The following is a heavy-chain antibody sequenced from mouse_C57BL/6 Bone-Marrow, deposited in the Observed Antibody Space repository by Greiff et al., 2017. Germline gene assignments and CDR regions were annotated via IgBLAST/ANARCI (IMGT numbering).Heavy chain of an antibody. V-gene: IGHV1-81*01. CDR3: ARWGYGYYYAMDY. D-gene: IGHD1-2*01. CDR1: GYTFTSYG. Sequence: QVQLQQSGAELARPGASVKLSCKASGYTFTSYGISWVKQRTGQGLEWIGEIYPRSGNTYYNEKFKGKATLTADKSSSTAYMELRSLTSEDSAVYFCARWGYGYYYAMDYWGQGTSVTVSS. J-gene: IGHJ4*01. CDR2: IYPRSGNT.